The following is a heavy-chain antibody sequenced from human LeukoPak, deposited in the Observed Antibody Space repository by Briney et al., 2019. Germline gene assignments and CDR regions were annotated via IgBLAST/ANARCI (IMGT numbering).Heavy chain of an antibody. CDR3: ARVWVVAATPLNYYYYGMDV. J-gene: IGHJ6*02. Sequence: SETLSLTCTVSGGSISSYYWSWIRQPPGKGLEWIGYIYYSGSTNYNPSLKSRVTISVDTSKNQFSLKLSSVTAADTAVYYCARVWVVAATPLNYYYYGMDVWGQGTTVTVSS. D-gene: IGHD2-15*01. V-gene: IGHV4-59*12. CDR2: IYYSGST. CDR1: GGSISSYY.